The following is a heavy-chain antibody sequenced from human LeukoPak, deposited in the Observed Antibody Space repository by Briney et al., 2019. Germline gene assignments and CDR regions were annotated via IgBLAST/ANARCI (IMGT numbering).Heavy chain of an antibody. CDR1: GFTFSSYG. V-gene: IGHV3-33*06. CDR2: IWFDGKNE. CDR3: AKRSRRLTLVRGVPREDV. J-gene: IGHJ6*02. D-gene: IGHD3-10*01. Sequence: GGSLRLSCAASGFTFSSYGMHWVRQAPGKGLEWVADIWFDGKNEHFADSVKGRFTISRDNSKNTLYLQMNSLRAEDTAVYYCAKRSRRLTLVRGVPREDVWGQGTTVTVSS.